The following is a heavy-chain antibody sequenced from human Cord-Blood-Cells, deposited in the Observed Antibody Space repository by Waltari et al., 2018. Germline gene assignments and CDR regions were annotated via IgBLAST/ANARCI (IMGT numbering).Heavy chain of an antibody. D-gene: IGHD3-16*01. CDR2: ISAYNGNT. CDR1: GSTFTSHG. CDR3: ARDTPPGDYDYVWGSYLPFDY. Sequence: QVQLVQSGAEVKKPGASVKVSCKASGSTFTSHGLIWVRQAPGPGLDWMGWISAYNGNTNYAQKLQGRVTMTTDTSTSTAYMELRSLRSDDTAVYYCARDTPPGDYDYVWGSYLPFDYWGQGTLVTVSS. J-gene: IGHJ4*02. V-gene: IGHV1-18*01.